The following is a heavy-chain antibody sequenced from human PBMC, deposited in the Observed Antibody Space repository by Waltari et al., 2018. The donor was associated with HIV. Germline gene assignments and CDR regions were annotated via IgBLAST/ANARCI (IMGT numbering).Heavy chain of an antibody. Sequence: QVQLVQSGAEVKKPGSSVKVSCKASGGPFSSYAISWVRQAPGHGLEWMGGIIPIFGTANYAQKFQGRVTITADESTSTAYMELSSLRSEDTAVYYCARGGEVCSSTSCPYYGMDVWGQGTTVTVSS. CDR3: ARGGEVCSSTSCPYYGMDV. CDR2: IIPIFGTA. CDR1: GGPFSSYA. D-gene: IGHD2-2*01. J-gene: IGHJ6*02. V-gene: IGHV1-69*13.